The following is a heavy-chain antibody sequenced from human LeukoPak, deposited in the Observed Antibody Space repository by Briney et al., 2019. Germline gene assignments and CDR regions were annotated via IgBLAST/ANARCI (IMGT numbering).Heavy chain of an antibody. Sequence: GESLKISCKASGYRFSNYWIGWVRQMPGKGLEWMGIIYPDDSDSRYSPSFQGQVTISVDKSVSTAYLQWSSLKASDTAMYYCASRRNFDVWRQGTMDTVS. J-gene: IGHJ3*01. CDR2: IYPDDSDS. CDR3: ASRRNFDV. V-gene: IGHV5-51*01. CDR1: GYRFSNYW.